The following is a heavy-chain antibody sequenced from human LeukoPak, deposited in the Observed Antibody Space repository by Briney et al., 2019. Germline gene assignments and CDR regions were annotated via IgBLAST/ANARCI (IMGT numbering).Heavy chain of an antibody. CDR1: GFTFSSYW. V-gene: IGHV3-7*03. J-gene: IGHJ1*01. CDR3: AKDDAWGRYQD. Sequence: GGSLRLSCAASGFTFSSYWMSWVRQAPGKGLEWVANIKQDGSEKYYVDSVKGRFTISRDNAKNSLYLQMSSLGAEDTAVYFCAKDDAWGRYQDWGQGTLVIVSS. D-gene: IGHD3-16*01. CDR2: IKQDGSEK.